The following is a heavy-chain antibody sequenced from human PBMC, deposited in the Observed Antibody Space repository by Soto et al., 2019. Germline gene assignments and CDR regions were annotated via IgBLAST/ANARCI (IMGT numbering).Heavy chain of an antibody. J-gene: IGHJ4*02. CDR2: IIPIFGTA. CDR3: ARDPIHARVDTAMPNFDY. Sequence: ASVKVSCKASGGTFISYAISWVRQAPGQGLEWMGGIIPIFGTANYAQKFQGRVTITADESTSTAYMELSSLRSEDTAVYYCARDPIHARVDTAMPNFDYWGQGTLVTVSS. V-gene: IGHV1-69*13. CDR1: GGTFISYA. D-gene: IGHD5-18*01.